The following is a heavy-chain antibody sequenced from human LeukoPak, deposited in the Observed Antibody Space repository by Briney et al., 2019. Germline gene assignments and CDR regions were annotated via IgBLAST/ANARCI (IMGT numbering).Heavy chain of an antibody. CDR2: ISGSRGIT. V-gene: IGHV3-23*01. CDR1: GFTFSSYG. J-gene: IGHJ4*02. Sequence: GGTLRLSCAASGFTFSSYGMSWVRQAPGKGLEWVSSISGSRGITYYADSVKGRFTISRDNSKNTLYLQMNSLRAEDTAVYYCAKGPRYNILTGYYKSHFFDYWGQGTLVTVSS. CDR3: AKGPRYNILTGYYKSHFFDY. D-gene: IGHD3-9*01.